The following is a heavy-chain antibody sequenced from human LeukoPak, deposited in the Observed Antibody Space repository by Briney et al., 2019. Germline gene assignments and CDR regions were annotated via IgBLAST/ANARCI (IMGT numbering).Heavy chain of an antibody. CDR1: GFSFSSYI. D-gene: IGHD6-13*01. CDR3: ARAAAAAVDY. V-gene: IGHV3-21*01. J-gene: IGHJ4*02. Sequence: GGSLRLSCAASGFSFSSYIMNWVRQAPGKGLEWVSSIRTSSCYIDYAESVKGRFTISRDNAKNSLYLQMNSLRAEDTAVYYCARAAAAAVDYWGQGTLVTVSS. CDR2: IRTSSCYI.